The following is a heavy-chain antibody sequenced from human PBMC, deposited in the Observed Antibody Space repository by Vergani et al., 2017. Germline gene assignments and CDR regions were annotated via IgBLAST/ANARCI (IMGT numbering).Heavy chain of an antibody. J-gene: IGHJ6*03. CDR3: ARDKILWWCLLIIYYYYYMDV. CDR1: GFTFSSYA. Sequence: QVQLVESGGGVVQPGRSLRLSCAASGFTFSSYAMHWVRQAPGKGLEWVAVISYDGSNKYYADSVKGRFTISRDNFKNTLYLKMNSLRAEDTAVYYCARDKILWWCLLIIYYYYYMDVWGKGTTVTVSS. CDR2: ISYDGSNK. V-gene: IGHV3-30-3*01. D-gene: IGHD2-21*01.